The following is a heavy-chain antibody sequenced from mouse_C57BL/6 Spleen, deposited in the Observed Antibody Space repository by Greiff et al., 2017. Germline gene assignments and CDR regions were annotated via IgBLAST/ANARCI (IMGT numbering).Heavy chain of an antibody. D-gene: IGHD1-1*01. Sequence: QVQLKQPGAELVKPGASVKLSCKASGYTFTSYWLHWVKQRPGRGLEWIGRIDPNSGGTKYNEKFKSKATLTVDKPSSTAYMQLSSLTSEDAAVDYYARDYGSSDEYDMDYWGQGTTVTVSS. CDR2: IDPNSGGT. J-gene: IGHJ4*01. V-gene: IGHV1-72*01. CDR3: ARDYGSSDEYDMDY. CDR1: GYTFTSYW.